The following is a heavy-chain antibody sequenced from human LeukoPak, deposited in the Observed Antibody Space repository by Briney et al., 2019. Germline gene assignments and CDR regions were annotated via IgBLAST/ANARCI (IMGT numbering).Heavy chain of an antibody. CDR3: ARVLYYYDSSGYLPLIFDY. V-gene: IGHV3-7*04. CDR2: IKQDGSEK. J-gene: IGHJ4*02. Sequence: PGGSLRLSCAASGFTFSSYEMNWVRQAPGKGLEWVANIKQDGSEKYYVDSVKGRFTISRDNAKNSLYLQMNSLRAEDTAVYYCARVLYYYDSSGYLPLIFDYWGQGTLVTVSS. D-gene: IGHD3-22*01. CDR1: GFTFSSYE.